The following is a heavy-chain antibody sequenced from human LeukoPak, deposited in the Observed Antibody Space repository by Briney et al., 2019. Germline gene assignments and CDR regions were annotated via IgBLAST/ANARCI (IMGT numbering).Heavy chain of an antibody. CDR2: INHSGGT. J-gene: IGHJ5*02. V-gene: IGHV4-34*01. CDR3: ARRHDYGDYLNWFDP. D-gene: IGHD4-17*01. CDR1: GGSFSGYY. Sequence: ETLSLTCAVYGGSFSGYYWSWIRQPPGKGLEWIGEINHSGGTNYNPSLKSRVTISVDTSKNQFSLKLSSVTAADTAVYYCARRHDYGDYLNWFDPWGQGTLVTVSS.